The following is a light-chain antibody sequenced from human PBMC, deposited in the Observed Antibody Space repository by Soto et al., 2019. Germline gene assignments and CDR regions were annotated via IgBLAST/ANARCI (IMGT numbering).Light chain of an antibody. Sequence: EIVLTQSPGTLSLSPGERATLFCRASQSVATSQLAWYQQKPGQAPRLLIGASSRATGVPDRFIASGSGTDFTLTISRLEPEDFAVYYCQQYGSSVFTFGQGTKLEIK. CDR2: GAS. J-gene: IGKJ2*01. CDR1: QSVATSQ. CDR3: QQYGSSVFT. V-gene: IGKV3-20*01.